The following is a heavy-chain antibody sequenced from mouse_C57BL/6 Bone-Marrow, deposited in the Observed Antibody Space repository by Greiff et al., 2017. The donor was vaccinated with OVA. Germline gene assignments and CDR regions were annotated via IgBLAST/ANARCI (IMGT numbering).Heavy chain of an antibody. D-gene: IGHD3-2*02. Sequence: VQLQESGPGLVKPSQSLSLTCSVTGYSITSGYYWNWIRQFPGNKLEWMGYISYDGSNNYNPSLKNRISITRDTSKNQFFLKLNSVTTEDTATYYCARGVIRLLGDYWGQGTTLTVSS. J-gene: IGHJ2*01. CDR2: ISYDGSN. V-gene: IGHV3-6*01. CDR3: ARGVIRLLGDY. CDR1: GYSITSGYY.